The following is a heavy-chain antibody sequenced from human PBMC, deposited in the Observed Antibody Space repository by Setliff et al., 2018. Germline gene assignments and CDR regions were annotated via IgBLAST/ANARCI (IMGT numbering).Heavy chain of an antibody. CDR3: ATLYPWDPDAFDL. CDR2: ISDDGINK. Sequence: PGGSLRLSCAASGFTFSSYAMHWVRQAPGKGLEWVAVISDDGINKYYADSVKGRFTISRDNSKNTLYLQVNSLRTEDTAVYFCATLYPWDPDAFDLWGQGTMVTVSS. J-gene: IGHJ3*01. D-gene: IGHD3-16*01. V-gene: IGHV3-30*01. CDR1: GFTFSSYA.